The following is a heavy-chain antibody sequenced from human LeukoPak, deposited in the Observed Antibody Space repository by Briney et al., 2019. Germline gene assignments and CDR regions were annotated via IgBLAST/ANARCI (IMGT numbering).Heavy chain of an antibody. CDR2: ISAYNGNA. CDR1: GYTFTSYG. Sequence: GASVKVSCKASGYTFTSYGISWVRRAPGQGLEWMGWISAYNGNANYVQRLQGRVTLTTDTSTSTAHMELRSPGSDDTAVYYCAREAYTTGADYWGQGTLVTVSS. V-gene: IGHV1-18*01. CDR3: AREAYTTGADY. J-gene: IGHJ4*02. D-gene: IGHD3-16*01.